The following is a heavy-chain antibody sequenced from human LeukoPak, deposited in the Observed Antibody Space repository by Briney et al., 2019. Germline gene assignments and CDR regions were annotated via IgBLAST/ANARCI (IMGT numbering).Heavy chain of an antibody. Sequence: SETLSLTCAVYGGSFTDYYWTWIRQPPGKGLDWIGEINHSGSTNYNPSLKSRVTISVDTSKNQFSLNLSSVTAADTAVYYCARGFGGFYSRHFDYWGQGTLVTVSP. D-gene: IGHD3-22*01. CDR2: INHSGST. CDR1: GGSFTDYY. V-gene: IGHV4-34*01. J-gene: IGHJ4*02. CDR3: ARGFGGFYSRHFDY.